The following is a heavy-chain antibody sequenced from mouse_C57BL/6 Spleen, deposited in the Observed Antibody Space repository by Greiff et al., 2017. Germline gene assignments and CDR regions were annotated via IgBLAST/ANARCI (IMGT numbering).Heavy chain of an antibody. CDR2: IWSGGST. D-gene: IGHD1-1*01. V-gene: IGHV2-2*01. CDR3: ARNEYYGSSYDYAMDY. CDR1: GFSLTSYG. J-gene: IGHJ4*01. Sequence: QVQLKESGPGLVQPSQSLSITCTVSGFSLTSYGVHWVRQSPGKGLEWLGVIWSGGSTDYNAAFISRLSISKENSKSQVFFKMNSLQADDTAIYYCARNEYYGSSYDYAMDYWGQGTSVTVSS.